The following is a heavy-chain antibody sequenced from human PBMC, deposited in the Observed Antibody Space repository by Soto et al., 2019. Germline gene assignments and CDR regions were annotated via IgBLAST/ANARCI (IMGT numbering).Heavy chain of an antibody. CDR3: VKGRVEYSSSAGYFDY. V-gene: IGHV3-64D*06. CDR1: GFTFSSYN. J-gene: IGHJ4*02. CDR2: ISRNGGST. Sequence: PEVSLRLSCSASGFTFSSYNMKWVRHSQDKGLEYVSAISRNGGSTYYADSGKVRFTISRDNSKNTLYLQMSSLRAEDTAVYYCVKGRVEYSSSAGYFDYWGQGTLVTVS. D-gene: IGHD6-6*01.